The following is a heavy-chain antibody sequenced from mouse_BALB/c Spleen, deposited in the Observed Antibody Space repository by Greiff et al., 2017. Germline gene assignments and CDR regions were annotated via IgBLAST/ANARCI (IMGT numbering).Heavy chain of an antibody. CDR2: ISYDGSN. D-gene: IGHD2-14*01. Sequence: EVQLQQSGPGLVKPSQSLSLTCSVTGYSITSGYYWNWIRQFPGNKLEWMGYISYDGSNNYNPSLKNRISITRDTSKNQFFLKLNSVTTEHTATYYCARKRYDEDYYAMDYWGQGTSVTVSS. V-gene: IGHV3-6*02. CDR3: ARKRYDEDYYAMDY. CDR1: GYSITSGYY. J-gene: IGHJ4*01.